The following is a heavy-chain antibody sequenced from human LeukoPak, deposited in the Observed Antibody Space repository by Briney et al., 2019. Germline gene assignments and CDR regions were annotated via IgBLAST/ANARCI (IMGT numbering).Heavy chain of an antibody. CDR2: ISGSGDAT. V-gene: IGHV3-23*01. CDR3: AKAGPYYSDS. CDR1: GFTFNNYG. J-gene: IGHJ4*02. Sequence: GGSLRLSCAASGFTFNNYGMRWVRQAPGMGLEWVSTISGSGDATYYADSVKGRFTISRDNSKNTLFLQMSSLTAEDTAVYYCAKAGPYYSDSWGQGTLVTVSS.